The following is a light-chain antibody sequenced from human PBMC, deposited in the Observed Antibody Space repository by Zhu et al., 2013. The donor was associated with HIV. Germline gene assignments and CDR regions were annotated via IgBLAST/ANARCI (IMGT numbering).Light chain of an antibody. CDR2: DAS. Sequence: EIVLTQSPATLSLSPGERATLSCRASQSVSSYLTWYQQKPGQAPRLLIYDASNRATGIPARFSGSGSGTDFTLTISSLEPEDFAVYYCXXXXWPPITFGQGTRTRRLN. CDR1: QSVSSY. J-gene: IGKJ5*01. CDR3: XXXXWPPIT. V-gene: IGKV3-11*01.